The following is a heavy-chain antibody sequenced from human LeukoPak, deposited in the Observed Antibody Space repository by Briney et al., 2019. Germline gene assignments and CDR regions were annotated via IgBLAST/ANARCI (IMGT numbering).Heavy chain of an antibody. CDR3: ARSQEGLRFLGWFINEFDY. D-gene: IGHD3-3*01. CDR1: GYTLTSYG. Sequence: GSSEKVSCKASGYTLTSYGISWVRQAPRHGLEWMGWNSAYNGNTNYAQKLQGRVTMTTDTSTSTAYLELGSQRSDDTDVYYCARSQEGLRFLGWFINEFDYWGQGTLVTVSS. V-gene: IGHV1-18*01. J-gene: IGHJ4*02. CDR2: NSAYNGNT.